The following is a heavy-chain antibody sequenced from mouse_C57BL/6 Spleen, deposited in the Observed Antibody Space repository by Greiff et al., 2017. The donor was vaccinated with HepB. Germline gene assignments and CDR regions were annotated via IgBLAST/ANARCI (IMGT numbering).Heavy chain of an antibody. CDR2: ISDGGSYT. CDR3: ARLYYGSSFDY. J-gene: IGHJ2*01. CDR1: GFTFSSYA. D-gene: IGHD1-1*01. V-gene: IGHV5-4*03. Sequence: EVNVVESGGGLVKPGGSLKLSCAASGFTFSSYAMSWVRQTPEKRLEWVATISDGGSYTYYPDNVKGRFTISRDNAKNNLYLQMSHLKSEDTAMYYCARLYYGSSFDYWGQGTTLTVSS.